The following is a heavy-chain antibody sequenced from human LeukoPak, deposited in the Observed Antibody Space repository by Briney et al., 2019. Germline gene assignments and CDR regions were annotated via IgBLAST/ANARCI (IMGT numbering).Heavy chain of an antibody. D-gene: IGHD4-23*01. CDR2: ISSRGGST. CDR3: AKRSDYGGNWNYFDY. CDR1: GFTFSSYG. V-gene: IGHV3-23*01. J-gene: IGHJ4*02. Sequence: PGGSLRLSCAASGFTFSSYGMSWVRQAPGKGLEWVSAISSRGGSTYYADSVKGRFTISRDNSKNTLYLQMNSLRAEDTAVYYCAKRSDYGGNWNYFDYWGQGRPVTVSS.